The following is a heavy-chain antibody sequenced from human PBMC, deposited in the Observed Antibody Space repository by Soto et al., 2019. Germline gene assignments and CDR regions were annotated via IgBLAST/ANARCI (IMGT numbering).Heavy chain of an antibody. CDR3: VRRGDY. CDR1: GFTFSSYE. D-gene: IGHD3-10*01. V-gene: IGHV3-48*03. CDR2: ISSSGSII. Sequence: EVQLVESWGGLVQHGGSLRLSCAASGFTFSSYEMNWVRQAPGKGLEWVSYISSSGSIIYYADSVKGRFTSSRDNAKNSLYLQRNILRAGDTAVYHCVRRGDYWGQGILVTVSS. J-gene: IGHJ4*02.